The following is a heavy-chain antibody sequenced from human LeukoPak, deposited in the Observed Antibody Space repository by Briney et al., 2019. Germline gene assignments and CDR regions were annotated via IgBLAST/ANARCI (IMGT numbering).Heavy chain of an antibody. V-gene: IGHV3-53*01. CDR2: MHSVGTT. Sequence: GGSLRLSCATSGFTVNTNYMSWVRQAPGKGLEWVSIMHSVGTTYYADSVKGRFTFSRDNSKNTLNLQMNNLRAEDTAVYYCARDGSSGRGYYYYYGMDVWGGGTTVTVSS. CDR3: ARDGSSGRGYYYYYGMDV. D-gene: IGHD1-26*01. CDR1: GFTVNTNY. J-gene: IGHJ6*04.